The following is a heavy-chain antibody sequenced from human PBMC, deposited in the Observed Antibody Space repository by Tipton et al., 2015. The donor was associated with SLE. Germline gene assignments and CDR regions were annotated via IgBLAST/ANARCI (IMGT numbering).Heavy chain of an antibody. D-gene: IGHD6-19*01. CDR2: ISSSSSTI. V-gene: IGHV3-48*01. Sequence: SLRLSCAASGFTFSSYSMNWVRQAPGKGLEWVSSISSSSSTIYYADSVKGRFTISRDNAKNSLYLQMNSLRAEDTAVYYCARGESSGWYPNWFDPWGQGTLVTVSS. CDR1: GFTFSSYS. J-gene: IGHJ5*02. CDR3: ARGESSGWYPNWFDP.